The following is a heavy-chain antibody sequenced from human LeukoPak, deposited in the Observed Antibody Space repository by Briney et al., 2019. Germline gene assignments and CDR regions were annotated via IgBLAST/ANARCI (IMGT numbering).Heavy chain of an antibody. D-gene: IGHD6-19*01. Sequence: SETLSLTCTVSGGSISSYYWSWIRQPPGKGLEWIGYIYYTGSTNYNPSLKSRVTISVDTSMNQFSLKLSSVTAADTAVYYCARGIAVAGTPFDYWGQGTLVTVSS. J-gene: IGHJ4*02. CDR1: GGSISSYY. CDR3: ARGIAVAGTPFDY. CDR2: IYYTGST. V-gene: IGHV4-59*01.